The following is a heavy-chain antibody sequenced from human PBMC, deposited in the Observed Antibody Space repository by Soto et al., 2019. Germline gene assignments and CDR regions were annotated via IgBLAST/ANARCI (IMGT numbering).Heavy chain of an antibody. D-gene: IGHD3-16*01. CDR2: IWYDGSNK. Sequence: QVQLVESGGGVVQPGTSLRLSCAASEFTFRSYAMHWVRQTPGKGLEWLAVIWYDGSNKFYSDSVKGRFAISRDNIKNMLYLQMNSLRADDTAVYYCARGVVAYNPWFDPWGQGTLVTVSS. CDR3: ARGVVAYNPWFDP. J-gene: IGHJ5*02. V-gene: IGHV3-33*01. CDR1: EFTFRSYA.